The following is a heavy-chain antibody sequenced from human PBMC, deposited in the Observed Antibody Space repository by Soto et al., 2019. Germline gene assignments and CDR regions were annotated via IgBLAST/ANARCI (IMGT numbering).Heavy chain of an antibody. D-gene: IGHD2-15*01. J-gene: IGHJ4*02. Sequence: SETLSLTCTVSGGSISSYYWSWIRQPPGKGLEWIGYIYYSGSTKYNPSLKSRVTISVDTSKNQFSVKLSSVTAADTAVYYCARLDGGSWERYLAYWGQGALVTVSS. CDR1: GGSISSYY. CDR3: ARLDGGSWERYLAY. V-gene: IGHV4-59*08. CDR2: IYYSGST.